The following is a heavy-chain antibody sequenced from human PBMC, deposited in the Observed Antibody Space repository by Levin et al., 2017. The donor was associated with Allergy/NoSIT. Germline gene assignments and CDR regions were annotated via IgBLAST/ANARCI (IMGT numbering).Heavy chain of an antibody. CDR2: IKNKADGATT. V-gene: IGHV3-15*01. CDR1: GITFSNAW. D-gene: IGHD6-13*01. J-gene: IGHJ4*02. Sequence: LSLPCAASGITFSNAWMSWARQAPGKGLEWVGRIKNKADGATTEYAAPVKGRFTISRDDSKNTLYLQMNSLKTEDTAVYFCTTYSSSWYYFDYWGQGTLVTVSS. CDR3: TTYSSSWYYFDY.